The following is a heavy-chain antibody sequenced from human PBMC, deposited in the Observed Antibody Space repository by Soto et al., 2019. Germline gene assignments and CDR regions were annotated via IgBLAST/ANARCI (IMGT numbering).Heavy chain of an antibody. Sequence: ESGGGVVPPGRSLRLSCAASGFTFSSYGMNWVRQAPGKGLEWVAVISYDGSNKYYADSVKGRFTISRDSSKNMLYLQMNSLRAEDTAVYYCAKEDSSSWHYYYGMDVWGQGTTVTVSS. CDR3: AKEDSSSWHYYYGMDV. CDR2: ISYDGSNK. D-gene: IGHD6-13*01. V-gene: IGHV3-30*18. J-gene: IGHJ6*02. CDR1: GFTFSSYG.